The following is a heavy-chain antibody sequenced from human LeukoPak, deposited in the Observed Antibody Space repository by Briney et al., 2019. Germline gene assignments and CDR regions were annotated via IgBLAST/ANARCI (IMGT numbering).Heavy chain of an antibody. D-gene: IGHD2-2*01. Sequence: GASVKVSCKASGYTFTSYGISWVRQAPGQGLEWMGWISAYNGNTNYAQKLQGRVTMTTDTSTSTAYMELRSLRSDDTAVCYCARAVEDIVVVPAAIIWFDPWGQGTLVTVSS. J-gene: IGHJ5*02. CDR2: ISAYNGNT. CDR1: GYTFTSYG. V-gene: IGHV1-18*01. CDR3: ARAVEDIVVVPAAIIWFDP.